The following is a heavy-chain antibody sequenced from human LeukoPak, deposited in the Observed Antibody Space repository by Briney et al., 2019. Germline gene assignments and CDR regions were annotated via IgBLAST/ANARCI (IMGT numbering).Heavy chain of an antibody. CDR2: ISGSGDTT. Sequence: PGGSLRLSCAASGFTFTTYWMSWVRQAPGKGLEWVSAISGSGDTTYYADSVKGHFTISRDNSKNTLYLQMNSLRAEDTAVYYCARALNDFWSGYGYWGQGTLVTVSS. J-gene: IGHJ4*02. V-gene: IGHV3-23*01. CDR3: ARALNDFWSGYGY. D-gene: IGHD3-3*01. CDR1: GFTFTTYW.